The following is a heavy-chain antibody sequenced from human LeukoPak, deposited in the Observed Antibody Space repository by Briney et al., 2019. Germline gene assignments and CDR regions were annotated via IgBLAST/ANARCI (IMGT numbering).Heavy chain of an antibody. V-gene: IGHV3-48*04. CDR1: GFTFSSYS. CDR3: ATSRDWRVES. Sequence: PGGSLRLSCAASGFTFSSYSMNWVRQAPGKGLEWVSYISSSGSTIDYADSVKGRFTISRDNAKNSLYLQMNSLRAEDTAVYYCATSRDWRVESWGRGIAVTVSS. J-gene: IGHJ4*02. CDR2: ISSSGSTI. D-gene: IGHD2-21*02.